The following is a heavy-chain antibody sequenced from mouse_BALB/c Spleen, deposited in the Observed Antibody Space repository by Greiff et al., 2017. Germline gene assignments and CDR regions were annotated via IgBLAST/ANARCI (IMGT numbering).Heavy chain of an antibody. CDR3: ARGAARDSWFAY. J-gene: IGHJ3*01. D-gene: IGHD3-1*01. V-gene: IGHV1S29*02. Sequence: EVQLQQSGPELVKPGASVKISCKASGYTFTDYNMHWVKQSHGKSLEWIGYIYPYNGGTGYNQKFKSKATLTVDNSSSTAYMELRSLTSEDSAVYYCARGAARDSWFAYWGQGTLVTVSA. CDR2: IYPYNGGT. CDR1: GYTFTDYN.